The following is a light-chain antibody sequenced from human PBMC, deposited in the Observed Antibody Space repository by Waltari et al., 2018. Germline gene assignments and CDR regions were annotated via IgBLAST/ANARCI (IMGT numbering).Light chain of an antibody. Sequence: DIQMTQSPSTLSASVGDRVTITCRARQSISSWLAWYQPKPGKAPKLLIYKASSLESGVPSRFSGSGSGTEFTLTISSLQPDDFATYYCQQYNTFPFTFGPGTKVDIK. J-gene: IGKJ3*01. CDR1: QSISSW. CDR3: QQYNTFPFT. V-gene: IGKV1-5*03. CDR2: KAS.